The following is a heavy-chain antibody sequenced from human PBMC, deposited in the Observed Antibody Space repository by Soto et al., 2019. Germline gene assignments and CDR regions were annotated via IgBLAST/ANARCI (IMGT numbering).Heavy chain of an antibody. V-gene: IGHV3-23*01. CDR3: AKDWYVWGSYREFDP. Sequence: PGGSLRLSCAASGFTFSSYAMSWVRQAPGKGLEWVSAISGSGGSTYYADSGKGRFTISRDNSKNTLYLQMNSLRAEDTAVYYCAKDWYVWGSYREFDPWCQGTLVTVSS. CDR2: ISGSGGST. D-gene: IGHD3-16*02. CDR1: GFTFSSYA. J-gene: IGHJ5*02.